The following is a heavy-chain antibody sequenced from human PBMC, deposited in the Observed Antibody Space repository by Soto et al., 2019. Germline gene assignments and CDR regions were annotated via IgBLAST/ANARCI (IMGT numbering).Heavy chain of an antibody. D-gene: IGHD6-25*01. V-gene: IGHV6-1*01. CDR1: GDSVSSNSAA. J-gene: IGHJ4*02. CDR2: TYYRSKWYS. CDR3: ARGCGLNY. Sequence: QVQLQQSGQGLVKPSQTLSLTCAISGDSVSSNSAAWNWIRQSPSRGLEWLGRTYYRSKWYSDYVVSVKRRISINPDTSKNHSSLQLNSVTSDDTAVYYCARGCGLNYWGQGTLVTVSS.